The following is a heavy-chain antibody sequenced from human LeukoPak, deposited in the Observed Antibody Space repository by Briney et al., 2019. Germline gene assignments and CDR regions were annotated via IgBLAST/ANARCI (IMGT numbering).Heavy chain of an antibody. CDR3: AKASITFGGVIVDFDY. CDR2: ISWNCGSI. J-gene: IGHJ4*02. V-gene: IGHV3-9*01. CDR1: GFTFDDYA. Sequence: GGSLRLSCAASGFTFDDYAMHWVRQAPGKGLEWVSGISWNCGSIGYADSVKGRFTISRDNAKNSLYLQMNSLGAEDTALYYCAKASITFGGVIVDFDYWGQGTLVTVSS. D-gene: IGHD3-16*02.